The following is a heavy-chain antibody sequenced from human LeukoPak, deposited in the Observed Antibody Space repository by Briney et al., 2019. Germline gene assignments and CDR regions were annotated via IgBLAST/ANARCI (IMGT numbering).Heavy chain of an antibody. CDR2: IYHSGST. V-gene: IGHV4-4*02. D-gene: IGHD2-21*01. J-gene: IGHJ4*02. CDR1: GGSISSSNW. CDR3: ARTLRWVSGYFDY. Sequence: SETLSLTCAVSGGSISSSNWWSWVRQPPGKGLEWIGEIYHSGSTNYSPSLKSRVTISVDKSKNQFSLKLSSVTAADTAVYYCARTLRWVSGYFDYWGQGTLVTVSS.